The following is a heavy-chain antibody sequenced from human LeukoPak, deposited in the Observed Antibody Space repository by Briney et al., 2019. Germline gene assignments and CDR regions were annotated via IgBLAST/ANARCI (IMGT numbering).Heavy chain of an antibody. V-gene: IGHV3-48*03. CDR1: GFTFSSYE. CDR2: ISSSGSTK. D-gene: IGHD2-2*01. Sequence: GSLRLSCAVSGFTFSSYEMNWVRQAPGKGLEWVSHISSSGSTKHYADSVKGRLTISRDNAKNSLYLQMNSLRAEDTAVYYCARDLGYCSSSSCSLWGQGTLVTVSS. CDR3: ARDLGYCSSSSCSL. J-gene: IGHJ4*01.